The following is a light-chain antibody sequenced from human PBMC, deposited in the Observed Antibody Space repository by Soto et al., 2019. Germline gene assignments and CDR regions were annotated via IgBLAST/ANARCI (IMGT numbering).Light chain of an antibody. V-gene: IGKV2-30*02. CDR1: QSLVHSDGHTY. Sequence: VMTQSLLFLPVTLGQPASVSCRSSQSLVHSDGHTYLNWFHQRPGQSPRRLIYMVSNRDSGVPARFSGSGSGTDFALKISRVEAEDVGVYYCMQGTHWPITFGQGTRLEIK. J-gene: IGKJ5*01. CDR2: MVS. CDR3: MQGTHWPIT.